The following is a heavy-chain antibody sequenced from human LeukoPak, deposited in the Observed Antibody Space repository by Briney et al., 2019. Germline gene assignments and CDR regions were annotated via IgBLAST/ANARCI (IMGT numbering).Heavy chain of an antibody. CDR1: GGSISSTSYY. J-gene: IGHJ5*02. D-gene: IGHD1-26*01. Sequence: PSETLFLTCTVSGGSISSTSYYWGWIRQPPGKGLEWIGSINYSGSTYYNPSLKSRVTLSIDTSKNHFSLNLNSVTAADTAVFYCARDDGGSTGRFDPWGQGTLVTVSS. CDR3: ARDDGGSTGRFDP. CDR2: INYSGST. V-gene: IGHV4-39*07.